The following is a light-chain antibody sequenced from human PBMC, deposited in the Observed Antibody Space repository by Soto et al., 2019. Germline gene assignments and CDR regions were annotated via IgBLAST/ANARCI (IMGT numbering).Light chain of an antibody. J-gene: IGLJ3*02. CDR2: NNN. CDR1: SSNIGSHV. CDR3: AVWDDSLDGWV. Sequence: QAVVTQPPSASGTPGQRVTISCSGSSSNIGSHVVYWYQQLAGTAPKLLMYNNNQRPSGVPDRFSGSKSGTSASLASSGLQSEDEADYYCAVWDDSLDGWVFGGGTKVTVL. V-gene: IGLV1-44*01.